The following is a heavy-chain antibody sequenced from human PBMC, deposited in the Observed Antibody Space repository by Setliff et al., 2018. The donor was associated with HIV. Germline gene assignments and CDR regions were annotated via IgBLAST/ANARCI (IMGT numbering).Heavy chain of an antibody. CDR1: GGTFSSYT. J-gene: IGHJ4*02. D-gene: IGHD3-22*01. CDR3: VRSPGSFISTDSTEAGDY. CDR2: INPSGGRT. V-gene: IGHV1-46*01. Sequence: GASVKVSCKASGGTFSSYTINWVRQAPGQGLEWMGLINPSGGRTSYAQKFQGRLTMTRDTSMTTAYMELRSLRSDDTAVYYCVRSPGSFISTDSTEAGDYWGQGTLVTVSS.